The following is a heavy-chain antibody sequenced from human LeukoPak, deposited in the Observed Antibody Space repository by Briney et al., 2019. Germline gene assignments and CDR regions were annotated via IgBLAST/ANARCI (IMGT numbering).Heavy chain of an antibody. J-gene: IGHJ4*02. CDR2: ISSSSIYV. Sequence: GGSLRLSCEASGFTFISYMMNCVRQAPGKGLEWVSSISSSSIYVYYTDSVKGRFTISRDNAGNSLYLQMNSLRAEDTAVYYCARETNTSDSSGYIRADVRMDDSCGQGTLVTVSS. CDR3: ARETNTSDSSGYIRADVRMDDS. D-gene: IGHD3-22*01. V-gene: IGHV3-21*01. CDR1: GFTFISYM.